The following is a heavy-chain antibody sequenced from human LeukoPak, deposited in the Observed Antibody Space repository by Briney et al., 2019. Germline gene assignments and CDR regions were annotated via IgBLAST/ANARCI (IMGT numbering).Heavy chain of an antibody. V-gene: IGHV3-21*01. CDR1: GFTFSSYS. Sequence: GGSLRLSCAASGFTFSSYSMNWVRQAPGKGLEWVSSISSSGSYIYYADSVKGRFTISRDNAENSLYLQMNRLRAEDTAVYYCAREDPTYSSSSPFDNWGQGTLVTVSS. CDR2: ISSSGSYI. D-gene: IGHD6-6*01. J-gene: IGHJ4*02. CDR3: AREDPTYSSSSPFDN.